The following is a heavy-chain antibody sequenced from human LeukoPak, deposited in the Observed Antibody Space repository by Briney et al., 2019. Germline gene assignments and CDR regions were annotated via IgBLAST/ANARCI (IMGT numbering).Heavy chain of an antibody. J-gene: IGHJ3*02. D-gene: IGHD6-19*01. CDR3: ARSMPEYQAVAGIWDAFDI. V-gene: IGHV3-48*03. CDR1: GFTFSSYE. CDR2: ISSSGSTI. Sequence: GGSLRLSCAASGFTFSSYEMNWVRQAPGKGLEWVSYISSSGSTIYYADSVKGRFTISRDNAKNSLYLQMNSLRAEDTAVYYCARSMPEYQAVAGIWDAFDIWGQGTMVTVSS.